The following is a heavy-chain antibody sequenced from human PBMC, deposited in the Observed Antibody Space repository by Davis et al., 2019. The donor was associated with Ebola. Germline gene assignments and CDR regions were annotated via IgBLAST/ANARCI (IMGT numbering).Heavy chain of an antibody. Sequence: GESLKISCAASGFTFSSYAMSWVRQAPGKGLEWVAVISYDGSNKYYADSVKGRFTISRDNSKNTLYLQMNSLRAEDTAVYYCARDKRGSYSPMDVWGKGTTVTVSS. V-gene: IGHV3-30-3*01. D-gene: IGHD1-26*01. CDR1: GFTFSSYA. CDR2: ISYDGSNK. J-gene: IGHJ6*04. CDR3: ARDKRGSYSPMDV.